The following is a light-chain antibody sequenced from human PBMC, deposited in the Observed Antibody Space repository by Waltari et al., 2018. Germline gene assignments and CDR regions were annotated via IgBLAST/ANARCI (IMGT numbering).Light chain of an antibody. V-gene: IGLV2-11*01. J-gene: IGLJ2*01. Sequence: QSALTHPRSVSGSPGPPVTTSCTGTSSAVGGYNYVSWYQQHPGKAPKLMLYDVSKRPSGVPDRFSGSKSGNTASLTISGLQTEDEADYYCCSFAGSHTYVVFGGGTKLTVL. CDR3: CSFAGSHTYVV. CDR2: DVS. CDR1: SSAVGGYNY.